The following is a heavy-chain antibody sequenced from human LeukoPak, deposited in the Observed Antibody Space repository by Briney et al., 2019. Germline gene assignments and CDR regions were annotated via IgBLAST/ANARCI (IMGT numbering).Heavy chain of an antibody. D-gene: IGHD4-17*01. J-gene: IGHJ4*02. Sequence: GGSLRLSCAASGFTFTSVWMHWFRQAPGRGLVWISRISTDGAITGHADSVKGRFTISRDNAKNTLYLQMNSLRAEDTAVYYCARDRTTVTLFGYWGQGALVTVSS. CDR3: ARDRTTVTLFGY. CDR2: ISTDGAIT. CDR1: GFTFTSVW. V-gene: IGHV3-74*01.